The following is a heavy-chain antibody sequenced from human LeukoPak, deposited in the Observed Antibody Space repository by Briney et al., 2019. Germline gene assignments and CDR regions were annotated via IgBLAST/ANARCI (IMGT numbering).Heavy chain of an antibody. D-gene: IGHD2-15*01. CDR3: ASLRYCSGGSCFPKYFQH. Sequence: PSETLSLTCTVSGGSISSYYWSWIRQPPGKGLEWIGYVYYSGSTNYNPSLKSRVTMSVATSKNQFSLKLGSVTAADTAVYYCASLRYCSGGSCFPKYFQHWGQGTLVTVSS. J-gene: IGHJ1*01. CDR1: GGSISSYY. CDR2: VYYSGST. V-gene: IGHV4-59*08.